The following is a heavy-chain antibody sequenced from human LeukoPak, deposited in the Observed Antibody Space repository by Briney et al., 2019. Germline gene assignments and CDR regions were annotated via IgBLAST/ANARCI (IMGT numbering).Heavy chain of an antibody. CDR2: IIPILGIA. D-gene: IGHD3-3*01. J-gene: IGHJ3*02. CDR1: GGTFSSYA. CDR3: ARVWSSESFDI. V-gene: IGHV1-69*04. Sequence: ASVKVSCKASGGTFSSYAISWLRQAPGQGLEWMGRIIPILGIANYAQKFQGRVTISADKSTGTAYMELSSLRSEDTAFYYCARVWSSESFDIWGQGTVVAVSS.